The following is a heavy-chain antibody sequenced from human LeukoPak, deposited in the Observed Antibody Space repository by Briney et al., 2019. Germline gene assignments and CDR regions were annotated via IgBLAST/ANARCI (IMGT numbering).Heavy chain of an antibody. J-gene: IGHJ4*02. D-gene: IGHD6-6*01. CDR1: GFTFSSYA. Sequence: GGSLRLSCAASGFTFSSYAMSWVRQAPGKGLEWVSSISGSGGRTHYADSVKGRFTISRDNSNNTLYLQMNSLRVEDTAVYYCAKDLLVYSTSSGGCFDYWGQGTLVTVSS. V-gene: IGHV3-23*01. CDR2: ISGSGGRT. CDR3: AKDLLVYSTSSGGCFDY.